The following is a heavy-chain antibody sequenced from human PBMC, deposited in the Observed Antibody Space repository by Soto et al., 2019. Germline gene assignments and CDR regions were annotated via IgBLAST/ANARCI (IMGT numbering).Heavy chain of an antibody. V-gene: IGHV5-51*01. J-gene: IGHJ4*02. D-gene: IGHD2-2*01. CDR1: GYIFTNYW. CDR2: IYPGDSET. CDR3: ARHAGYCSSTTCSQNDY. Sequence: GESLKISCRGSGYIFTNYWIAWLRQMPGKGLEWMGIIYPGDSETIYSPSFQGQVTISAAKSINTAYLQWSSLKASDTAIYFCARHAGYCSSTTCSQNDYWGQGTLVTVSS.